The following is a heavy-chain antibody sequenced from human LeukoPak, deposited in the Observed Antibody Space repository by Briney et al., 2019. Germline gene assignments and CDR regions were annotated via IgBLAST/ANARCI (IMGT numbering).Heavy chain of an antibody. CDR2: IYYSGST. CDR3: ARLSDDFWSGYYKY. V-gene: IGHV4-39*01. Sequence: SETLSLTCTVSGGSISSSSYYWGWIRQPPGKGLEWIGSIYYSGSTYYNPSLKSRVTISVDTSKNQFSLKLSSVTAADTAVYYCARLSDDFWSGYYKYWGQGTLVTVSS. D-gene: IGHD3-3*01. J-gene: IGHJ4*02. CDR1: GGSISSSSYY.